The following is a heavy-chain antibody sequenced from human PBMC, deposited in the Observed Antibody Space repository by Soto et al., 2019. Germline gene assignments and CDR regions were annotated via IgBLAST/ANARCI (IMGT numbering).Heavy chain of an antibody. Sequence: SETLSLTCTVSGGSISSYYWSWIRQPPGKGLEWIGYIYYSGSTDYNPSLKSRVTISVDTSKNQFSLKLSSVTAADTAVYYCASFLPYGGIMAVWGQGTTVTVSS. CDR2: IYYSGST. CDR1: GGSISSYY. CDR3: ASFLPYGGIMAV. V-gene: IGHV4-59*01. J-gene: IGHJ6*02. D-gene: IGHD4-17*01.